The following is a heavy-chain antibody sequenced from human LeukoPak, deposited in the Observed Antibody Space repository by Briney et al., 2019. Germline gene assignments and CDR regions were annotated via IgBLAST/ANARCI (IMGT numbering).Heavy chain of an antibody. CDR1: GVTFYSYW. D-gene: IGHD5-12*01. V-gene: IGHV3-7*01. CDR3: AKVGLSRNIVAFDY. Sequence: GGSLRLSCAASGVTFYSYWMSWVRQAPGKGLEWVANIKQDGSEKYYVDSVKGRFTISRDNAKNSLYPQMNSLRAEDTAVYYCAKVGLSRNIVAFDYWGQGTLVTVSS. CDR2: IKQDGSEK. J-gene: IGHJ4*02.